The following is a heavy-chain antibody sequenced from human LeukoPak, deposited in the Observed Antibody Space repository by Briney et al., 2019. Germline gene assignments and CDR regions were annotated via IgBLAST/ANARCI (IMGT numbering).Heavy chain of an antibody. CDR2: INPNSGGT. V-gene: IGHV1-2*02. Sequence: ASVTVSCKASGYTFTGYYMHWVRQAPGQGLEWMGWINPNSGGTNYAQKFQGRVTMTRDTSISTAYMELSRLRSDDTAVYYCARDRVRGVKGYFDYWGQGTLVTVSS. J-gene: IGHJ4*02. CDR1: GYTFTGYY. CDR3: ARDRVRGVKGYFDY. D-gene: IGHD3-10*01.